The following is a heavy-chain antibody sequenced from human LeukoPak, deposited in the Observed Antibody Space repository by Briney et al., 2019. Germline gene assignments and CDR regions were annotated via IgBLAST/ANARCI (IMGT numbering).Heavy chain of an antibody. J-gene: IGHJ4*02. D-gene: IGHD4-17*01. CDR3: ARGGVGWGASFYGDARDYYFDY. CDR2: INHSGST. Sequence: PSETLSLTCAVYGGSFSGYYWSWIRQPPGKGLEWIGEINHSGSTNYNPSLKSRVTISVDTSKNQFSLKLSSVTAADTAVYYCARGGVGWGASFYGDARDYYFDYWGQGTLVTVSS. V-gene: IGHV4-34*01. CDR1: GGSFSGYY.